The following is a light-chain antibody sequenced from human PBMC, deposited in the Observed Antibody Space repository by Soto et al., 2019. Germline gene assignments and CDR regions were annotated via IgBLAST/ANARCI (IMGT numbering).Light chain of an antibody. CDR1: QSVSRY. V-gene: IGKV3-11*01. CDR3: QQRSNWPLT. CDR2: DAS. Sequence: EIVLTQSPATLSVSPGERATLSCRASQSVSRYLAWYQQKPGQVPRLLIYDASNRATGIPARFSGSGSGTDFTLTISSLEPEDFAVYDCQQRSNWPLTFGGGTKVDIK. J-gene: IGKJ4*01.